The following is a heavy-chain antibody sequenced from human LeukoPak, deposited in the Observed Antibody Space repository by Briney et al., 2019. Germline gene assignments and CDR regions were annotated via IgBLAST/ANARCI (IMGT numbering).Heavy chain of an antibody. CDR1: GFTLGNHW. D-gene: IGHD3-22*01. CDR2: ISGDEIWT. Sequence: GGSLRLSCVASGFTLGNHWMHWVRQAPGKGLVWVSRISGDEIWTSYADSVKGRFTISRDNAKDTLYLQMNGLRTEDTAVYYCTREYISGPRQTDAFDIWGRGTMVTVSS. V-gene: IGHV3-74*01. J-gene: IGHJ3*02. CDR3: TREYISGPRQTDAFDI.